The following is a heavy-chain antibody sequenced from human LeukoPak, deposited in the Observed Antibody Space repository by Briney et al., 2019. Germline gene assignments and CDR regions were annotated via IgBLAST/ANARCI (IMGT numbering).Heavy chain of an antibody. D-gene: IGHD4/OR15-4a*01. CDR2: INPNSGGT. J-gene: IGHJ4*02. CDR3: ARDLPLTMRRGATVGC. V-gene: IGHV1-2*02. Sequence: GASVKVSCKAPGYTFTGYYMHWVRQAPGQGLEWMGWINPNSGGTKYAQKFQGRVTMTRDTAISTAYMELSRLTSDDTAVYYCARDLPLTMRRGATVGCWGQGTLVTVSS. CDR1: GYTFTGYY.